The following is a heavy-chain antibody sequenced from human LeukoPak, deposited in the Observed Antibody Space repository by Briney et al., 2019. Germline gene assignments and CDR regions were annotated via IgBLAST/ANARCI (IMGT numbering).Heavy chain of an antibody. CDR1: GYTFTSYY. V-gene: IGHV1-46*01. CDR3: ARGGPFPSSSSSREYYLDY. CDR2: INPSGGST. Sequence: GASVKVSCKASGYTFTSYYMHWVRQAPGQGLEWMGIINPSGGSTSYAQKFQGRVTMTRDTSTSTVYMELRSLRSDDTAVYYCARGGPFPSSSSSREYYLDYWGQGTLVTVSS. D-gene: IGHD6-6*01. J-gene: IGHJ4*02.